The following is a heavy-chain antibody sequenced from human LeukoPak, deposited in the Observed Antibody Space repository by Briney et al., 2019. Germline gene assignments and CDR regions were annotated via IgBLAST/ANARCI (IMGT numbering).Heavy chain of an antibody. J-gene: IGHJ3*02. CDR1: GGTFSSYA. Sequence: SVKVSCKASGGTFSSYAISWVRQAPGQGLEWMGRIIPILGIANYAQKFQGRVTITADKSTSTAYMELSSLRSQDTAVYYCARVTHSAYCGGDCCSGAFDIWGQGTMVTVSS. CDR3: ARVTHSAYCGGDCCSGAFDI. CDR2: IIPILGIA. D-gene: IGHD2-21*01. V-gene: IGHV1-69*04.